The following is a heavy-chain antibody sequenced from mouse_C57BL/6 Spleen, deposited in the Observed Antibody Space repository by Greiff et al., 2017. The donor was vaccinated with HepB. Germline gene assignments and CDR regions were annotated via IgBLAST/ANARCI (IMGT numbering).Heavy chain of an antibody. CDR1: GFTIKNTY. D-gene: IGHD1-1*01. Sequence: VQLQQSVAELVRPGASVKLSCTASGFTIKNTYMHWVKQRPEQGLEWIGRIDPANGNTKYAPKFQGKATITADTSSNTAYMQLSSLTSEDTAIYYCARTPDYYGSSYKYFDVWGTGTTVTVSS. J-gene: IGHJ1*03. V-gene: IGHV14-3*01. CDR2: IDPANGNT. CDR3: ARTPDYYGSSYKYFDV.